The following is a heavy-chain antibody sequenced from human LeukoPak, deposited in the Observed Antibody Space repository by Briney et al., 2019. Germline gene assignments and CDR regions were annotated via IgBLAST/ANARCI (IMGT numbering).Heavy chain of an antibody. D-gene: IGHD6-19*01. J-gene: IGHJ4*02. Sequence: GGSLRLSCAASGFTFSSYGMHWVRQAPGKGLEWVAVIWYDGSNKYYADSVKGRFTISRDNSKNTLYLQMNSLRAEDTAVYYCARDSHPAGYFDYWGQGTLVTVSS. V-gene: IGHV3-33*08. CDR3: ARDSHPAGYFDY. CDR2: IWYDGSNK. CDR1: GFTFSSYG.